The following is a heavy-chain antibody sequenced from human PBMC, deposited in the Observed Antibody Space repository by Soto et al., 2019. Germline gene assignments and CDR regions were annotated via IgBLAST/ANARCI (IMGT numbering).Heavy chain of an antibody. CDR1: GDSVSSNTVA. J-gene: IGHJ4*02. D-gene: IGHD4-17*01. V-gene: IGHV6-1*01. CDR2: TYYRSKWSH. CDR3: ARDSPGYGDYVLFDY. Sequence: SETLSLTCVISGDSVSSNTVAWNWIRQSPSGGLEWLGRTYYRSKWSHDYAVSVESRITINPDTSKNQFSLRLDSVTPADTAVYFCARDSPGYGDYVLFDYWGQGTRVTVSS.